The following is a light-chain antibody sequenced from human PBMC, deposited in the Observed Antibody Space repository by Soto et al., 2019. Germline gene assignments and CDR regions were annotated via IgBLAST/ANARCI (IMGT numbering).Light chain of an antibody. CDR2: STS. CDR3: LLYYGGAQAL. J-gene: IGLJ2*01. V-gene: IGLV7-43*01. CDR1: AGAVTSAYY. Sequence: QTVVTQEPSLTVSPGGTVTLTCASSAGAVTSAYYTNWLQQKPGQAPRALIYSTSEKHSWTPARFSGSLLGGKAALTLSAAQPEDEADYYCLLYYGGAQALFGGGTKVTVL.